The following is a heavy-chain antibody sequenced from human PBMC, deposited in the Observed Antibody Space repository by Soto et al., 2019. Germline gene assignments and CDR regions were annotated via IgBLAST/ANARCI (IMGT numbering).Heavy chain of an antibody. D-gene: IGHD4-17*01. V-gene: IGHV3-33*01. CDR2: IYNDESKK. J-gene: IGHJ6*03. CDR1: GFSFRSYG. CDR3: SRSYSGDYYYYMDV. Sequence: GGSLRLSCAASGFSFRSYGMHWVRQAPGKGLEWVALIYNDESKKSHADSVKGRFAISRDNFKNTLYLQMNSLRAEDTAVYYCSRSYSGDYYYYMDVWGKGTTVTVSS.